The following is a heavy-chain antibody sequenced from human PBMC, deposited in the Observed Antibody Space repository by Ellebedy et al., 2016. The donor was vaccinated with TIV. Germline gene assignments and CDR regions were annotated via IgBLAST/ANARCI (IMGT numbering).Heavy chain of an antibody. CDR3: ARVYFDRSSYYPF. CDR2: INPSGGFT. Sequence: ASVKVSCKASGYPFTLYYMHWVRQAPGQGLEWMGLINPSGGFTTYAQKFQGRITMTTDRSTSTVYMELSSLRSEDTAVYFCARVYFDRSSYYPFWGQGTLVTVSS. J-gene: IGHJ4*02. D-gene: IGHD3-22*01. V-gene: IGHV1-46*01. CDR1: GYPFTLYY.